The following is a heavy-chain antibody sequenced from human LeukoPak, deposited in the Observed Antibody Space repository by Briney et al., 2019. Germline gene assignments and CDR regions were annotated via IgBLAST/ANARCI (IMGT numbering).Heavy chain of an antibody. D-gene: IGHD3-10*01. J-gene: IGHJ4*02. CDR3: ARVYFYGSGSNFFDY. Sequence: SETLSLTCTVSGYSINSDYYWGWIRQPPGKGLEWIGSISHTGTTYYNPSLKSRVTISVDTSKNQFSLRLSSVTAADTALYYCARVYFYGSGSNFFDYWGQGALVTVSS. CDR2: ISHTGTT. CDR1: GYSINSDYY. V-gene: IGHV4-38-2*02.